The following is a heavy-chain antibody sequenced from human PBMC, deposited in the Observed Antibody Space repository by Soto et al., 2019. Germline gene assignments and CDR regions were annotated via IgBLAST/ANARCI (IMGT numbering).Heavy chain of an antibody. J-gene: IGHJ4*02. CDR2: ISAYNGNT. V-gene: IGHV1-18*01. CDR3: ARDIPYYYDSSGYNSPYYFDS. CDR1: GYTFTSYG. D-gene: IGHD3-22*01. Sequence: QVQLVQSGAEVKKPGASVKVSCKASGYTFTSYGISWVRQAPGQGLEWMGWISAYNGNTNYAQKLQGRVTMTTDTSTSTAYMELRSLRSDDTAVYYCARDIPYYYDSSGYNSPYYFDSWGQGTLVTVSS.